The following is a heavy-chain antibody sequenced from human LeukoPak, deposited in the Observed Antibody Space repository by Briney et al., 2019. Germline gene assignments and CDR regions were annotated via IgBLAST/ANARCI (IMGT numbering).Heavy chain of an antibody. CDR1: GFTFSRYS. J-gene: IGHJ6*04. V-gene: IGHV3-21*01. Sequence: GGSLRLSCAACGFTFSRYSMNWVRQAPGKGLEWVSSISSSSSYINYADSVKGRFTISRDNAKNSLYLQMNSLRAEDTAVYYCARGDLYGMDVWGKGTTVTVSS. CDR2: ISSSSSYI. CDR3: ARGDLYGMDV.